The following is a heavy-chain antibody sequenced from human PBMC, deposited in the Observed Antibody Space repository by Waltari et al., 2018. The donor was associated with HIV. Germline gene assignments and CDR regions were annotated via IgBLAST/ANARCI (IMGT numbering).Heavy chain of an antibody. CDR1: GYTLTDYY. CDR3: ARGGPRNYYYYGWEV. CDR2: INPHSGGT. V-gene: IGHV1-2*02. D-gene: IGHD3-10*01. J-gene: IGHJ6*02. Sequence: QVQLVQSGAEVKKPGASVKVSCKASGYTLTDYYPHWVRQAPGQGLDYVGWINPHSGGTKSAQKFYCRVTMTRDTSVKIAYMELRGLTSDDTAVYYCARGGPRNYYYYGWEVWGQGTTVTVSS.